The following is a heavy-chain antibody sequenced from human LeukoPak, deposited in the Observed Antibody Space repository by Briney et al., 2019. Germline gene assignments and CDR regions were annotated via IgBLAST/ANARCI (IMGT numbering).Heavy chain of an antibody. J-gene: IGHJ4*02. Sequence: GGSLRLSCAASGFTFRSYWMSWVRQAPGKGLEWVANIKQDGSEKYYVDSVKGRFTISRDNAENSLYLQMNSLRAEDTAVYYCAREYYYGSGSYYNGYWGQGTLVTVSS. CDR1: GFTFRSYW. V-gene: IGHV3-7*04. CDR2: IKQDGSEK. CDR3: AREYYYGSGSYYNGY. D-gene: IGHD3-10*01.